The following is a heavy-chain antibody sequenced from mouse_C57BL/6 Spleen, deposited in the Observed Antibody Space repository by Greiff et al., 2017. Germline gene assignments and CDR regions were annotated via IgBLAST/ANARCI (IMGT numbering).Heavy chain of an antibody. Sequence: QVHVKQSGAELVKPGASVKISCKASGYAFSSYWMNWVKQRPGKGLEWIGQIYPGDGDTNYNGKFKGKATLTADKSSSPAYMQLSSLTSEDSAVYFCARGGTTVVEGAWFAYWGQGTLVTVSA. CDR1: GYAFSSYW. CDR2: IYPGDGDT. V-gene: IGHV1-80*01. D-gene: IGHD1-1*01. J-gene: IGHJ3*01. CDR3: ARGGTTVVEGAWFAY.